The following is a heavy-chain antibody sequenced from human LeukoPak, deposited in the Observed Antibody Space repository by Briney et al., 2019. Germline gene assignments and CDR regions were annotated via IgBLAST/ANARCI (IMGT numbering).Heavy chain of an antibody. V-gene: IGHV4-39*07. J-gene: IGHJ4*02. D-gene: IGHD1-20*01. Sequence: SETLSLTCTVSGGSISSNNYYWGWIRQPPGKGLEWIETINYSGDTYYNPSLKSRVTISVDSSKSQFSLKLSSVTAADTAVYYCVRLQAVTGNFYSWGQGALVTLS. CDR3: VRLQAVTGNFYS. CDR1: GGSISSNNYY. CDR2: INYSGDT.